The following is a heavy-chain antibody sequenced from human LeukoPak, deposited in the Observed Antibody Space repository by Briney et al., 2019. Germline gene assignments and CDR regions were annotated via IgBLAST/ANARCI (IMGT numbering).Heavy chain of an antibody. CDR2: IKQDGSEK. J-gene: IGHJ4*02. Sequence: GGSLRLSCAASGFTFSNYWMSWVRQAPGKGLEWVANIKQDGSEKYYVNSVKGRFTISRDNAKNSLYLQMNSLRAEDTAVYYCARSGGGYYDILTGYSTLIDYRGQGTLVTVSS. D-gene: IGHD3-9*01. CDR1: GFTFSNYW. V-gene: IGHV3-7*01. CDR3: ARSGGGYYDILTGYSTLIDY.